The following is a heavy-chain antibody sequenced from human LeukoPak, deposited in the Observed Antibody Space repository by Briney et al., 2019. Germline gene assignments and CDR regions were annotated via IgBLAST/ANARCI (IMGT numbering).Heavy chain of an antibody. D-gene: IGHD2-21*02. Sequence: GGSLRLSCAASGFTFSGSAMHWVRQASGKGLEWVGLIKSKADSYATAYTASVRGRFTISRDDSKNTAYLQMNSLKTEDTAVYYCASDYCGGDCSHIWGQGTLVTVSS. V-gene: IGHV3-73*01. CDR1: GFTFSGSA. J-gene: IGHJ4*02. CDR2: IKSKADSYAT. CDR3: ASDYCGGDCSHI.